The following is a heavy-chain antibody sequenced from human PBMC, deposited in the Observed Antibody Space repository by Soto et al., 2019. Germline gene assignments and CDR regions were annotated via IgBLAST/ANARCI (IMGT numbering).Heavy chain of an antibody. CDR1: GFTFSSYW. V-gene: IGHV3-74*01. J-gene: IGHJ6*03. CDR2: IKSDGSST. Sequence: GGSLRLSCAAPGFTFSSYWMHWVRQAPGKGLVWVSRIKSDGSSTSYADSVKGRFTISRDNAKNTLYLQMNSLRAEDTAVYYCARGESLWFGGYYYYYMDGWGKGTTVTVAS. CDR3: ARGESLWFGGYYYYYMDG. D-gene: IGHD3-10*01.